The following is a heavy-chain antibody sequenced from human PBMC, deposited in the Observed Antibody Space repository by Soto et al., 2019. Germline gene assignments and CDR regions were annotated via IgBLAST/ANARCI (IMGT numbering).Heavy chain of an antibody. Sequence: QVQLQQWGAGLLKPSETLSLTCAVYGGSFSGYYWSWIRQPPGKGLEWIGEINHSGSTNYNPSLKSRVTISVDTSKNQFSLKLSSVTAADTAVYYCAGPEVRVRGVMTRYYYGMDVWGQGTTVTVSS. D-gene: IGHD3-10*01. J-gene: IGHJ6*02. V-gene: IGHV4-34*01. CDR3: AGPEVRVRGVMTRYYYGMDV. CDR1: GGSFSGYY. CDR2: INHSGST.